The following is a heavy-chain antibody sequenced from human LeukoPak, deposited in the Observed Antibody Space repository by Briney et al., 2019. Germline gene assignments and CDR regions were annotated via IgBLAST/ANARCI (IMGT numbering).Heavy chain of an antibody. Sequence: SVKVSCKASGGTFSSYAISWVRQAPGQGLEWMGRIIPIFGIANYAQKFQGRVTITADKSTSTAYMELSSLRSEDTAVYYCARDLYYGSGSLVGMDVWGQGTTVTVSS. V-gene: IGHV1-69*04. CDR2: IIPIFGIA. CDR1: GGTFSSYA. CDR3: ARDLYYGSGSLVGMDV. J-gene: IGHJ6*02. D-gene: IGHD3-10*01.